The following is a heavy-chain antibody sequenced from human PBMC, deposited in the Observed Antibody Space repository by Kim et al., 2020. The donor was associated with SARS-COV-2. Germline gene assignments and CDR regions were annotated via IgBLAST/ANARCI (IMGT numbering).Heavy chain of an antibody. CDR2: ISSTSGTI. Sequence: GGSLRLSCAASGVNFNQYSMNWVRQAPGKGLEWVSYISSTSGTIYYADAVKGRFIVSRDNAKNSLYLQMNSLRDEDTALYYCARDGAPAGLRGAFDIWAQGTMVTVSS. J-gene: IGHJ3*02. CDR1: GVNFNQYS. D-gene: IGHD2-21*02. CDR3: ARDGAPAGLRGAFDI. V-gene: IGHV3-48*02.